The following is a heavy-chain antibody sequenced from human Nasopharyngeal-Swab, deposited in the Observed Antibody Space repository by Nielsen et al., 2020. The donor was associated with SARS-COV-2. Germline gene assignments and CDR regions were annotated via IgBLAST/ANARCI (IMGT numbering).Heavy chain of an antibody. CDR1: GGSFSGYY. D-gene: IGHD2-2*01. Sequence: SETLSLTCAAYGGSFSGYYWSWIRQPPGKGLEWIGEINHSGSTNYNPSLKSRVTISVDTSKNQFSLKLSSVTAADTAVYYCARGGRDIVVVPAAIRGYYYYYMDVWGKGTTVTVSS. CDR3: ARGGRDIVVVPAAIRGYYYYYMDV. V-gene: IGHV4-34*01. J-gene: IGHJ6*03. CDR2: INHSGST.